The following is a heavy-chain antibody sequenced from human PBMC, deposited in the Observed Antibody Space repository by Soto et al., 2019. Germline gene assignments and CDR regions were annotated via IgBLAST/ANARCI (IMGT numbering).Heavy chain of an antibody. V-gene: IGHV3-66*01. D-gene: IGHD6-19*01. CDR1: GLIVSNYY. Sequence: GGSLRLSCAASGLIVSNYYMSWVRQAPGKGLEWVSVIYTGGNTYYADSVKGRFTISRDTSENTLYLQMNNLRAEDTAVYYCARSYSSGGAGDNWGQGTLVTVSS. CDR2: IYTGGNT. J-gene: IGHJ4*02. CDR3: ARSYSSGGAGDN.